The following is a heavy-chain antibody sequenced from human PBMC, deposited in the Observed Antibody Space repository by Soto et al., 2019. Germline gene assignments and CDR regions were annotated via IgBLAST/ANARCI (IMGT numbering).Heavy chain of an antibody. Sequence: QVQLVQSGAEVKKPGASVKVSCKASGYTFTSYAMHWVRQAPGQRLEWMGWINAGNGNTKYSQKFQGRVTITRDTSASTAYMELSSLRSEDTAVNYCARGRIPYCSGGSCYPNGKGWFDPWGQGTLVTVSS. CDR2: INAGNGNT. V-gene: IGHV1-3*01. CDR3: ARGRIPYCSGGSCYPNGKGWFDP. J-gene: IGHJ5*02. D-gene: IGHD2-15*01. CDR1: GYTFTSYA.